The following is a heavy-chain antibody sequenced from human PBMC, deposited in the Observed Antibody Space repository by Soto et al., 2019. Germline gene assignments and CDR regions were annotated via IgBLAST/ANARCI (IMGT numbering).Heavy chain of an antibody. V-gene: IGHV4-39*01. CDR3: ERHPNGFPNWFDS. D-gene: IGHD2-8*01. CDR1: GGSISSSPYN. Sequence: SETLSLTCTVSGGSISSSPYNRGGIRQPPKKGLEWIGTISYSATTYYNTSLKSRVTMSVDTSKNQFSLKLSSVTAADTAVYYCERHPNGFPNWFDSWGQGTLVTVSS. J-gene: IGHJ5*01. CDR2: ISYSATT.